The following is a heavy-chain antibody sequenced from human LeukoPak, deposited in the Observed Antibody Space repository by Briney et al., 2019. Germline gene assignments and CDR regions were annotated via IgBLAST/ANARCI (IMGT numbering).Heavy chain of an antibody. J-gene: IGHJ4*02. CDR1: GFTFSSYA. D-gene: IGHD5-12*01. Sequence: GGSLRLSCAASGFTFSSYAMSWVRQAPGKGLEWVSGINWNGGSTGYADSVKGRFTISRDNAKNSLYLQMNSLRAEDTALYYCARLSGYDFVDYWGQGTLVTVSS. V-gene: IGHV3-20*04. CDR2: INWNGGST. CDR3: ARLSGYDFVDY.